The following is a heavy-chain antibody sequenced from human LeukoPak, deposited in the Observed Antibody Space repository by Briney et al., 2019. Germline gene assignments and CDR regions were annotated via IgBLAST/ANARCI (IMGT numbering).Heavy chain of an antibody. V-gene: IGHV3-30*04. Sequence: QPGRSLRLSCAASGFTSSSYAMHWVRQAPGKGLEWVAFISYDGSNKYYADSVKGPFTISRDNSKNTLYLQMNSLRPEDTAVYYCARASVHDALDIWGQGTMVTVSS. CDR3: ARASVHDALDI. J-gene: IGHJ3*02. CDR2: ISYDGSNK. CDR1: GFTSSSYA.